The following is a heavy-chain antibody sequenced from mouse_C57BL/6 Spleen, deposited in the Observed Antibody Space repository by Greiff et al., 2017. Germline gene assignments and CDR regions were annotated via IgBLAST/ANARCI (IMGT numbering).Heavy chain of an antibody. J-gene: IGHJ4*01. D-gene: IGHD1-1*01. CDR3: ARGEYYGSSYAMDS. Sequence: EVQLQESGPALVKPGASVQISCKASGYSFTDYNMNWVKQSNGKSLEWIGVINPNYGTTSYNQKFKGKATLTVDQSSSTAYMQLNSLTSEDSAVYYCARGEYYGSSYAMDSWGQGTSVTVSS. V-gene: IGHV1-39*01. CDR1: GYSFTDYN. CDR2: INPNYGTT.